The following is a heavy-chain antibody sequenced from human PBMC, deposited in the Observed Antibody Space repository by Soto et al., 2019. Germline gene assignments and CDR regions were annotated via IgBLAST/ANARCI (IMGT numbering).Heavy chain of an antibody. CDR2: ISYDGSNK. V-gene: IGHV3-30*18. CDR3: AKDSSYHDSSGYFDY. Sequence: SLRLSCAASGFTFSSYGMHWVRQAPGKGLEWVAVISYDGSNKYYADSVKGRFTISRDNSKNTLYLQMNSLRAEDTAVYYCAKDSSYHDSSGYFDYWGRGNLVTVSS. D-gene: IGHD3-22*01. CDR1: GFTFSSYG. J-gene: IGHJ4*02.